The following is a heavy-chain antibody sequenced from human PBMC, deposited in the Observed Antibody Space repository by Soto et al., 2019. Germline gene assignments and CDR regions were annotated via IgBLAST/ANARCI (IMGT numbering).Heavy chain of an antibody. V-gene: IGHV1-18*01. CDR3: ARRDIVATDWHAFDI. J-gene: IGHJ3*02. Sequence: GAPVKVSCKASGYTFSSYCISWVRQAPGQGLEWMGWISAYNGNTNYEQKLQGRVTMTTDTSTSTAYMELRSLRSDDTAVYYCARRDIVATDWHAFDIWGQGTMVTVSS. CDR2: ISAYNGNT. CDR1: GYTFSSYC. D-gene: IGHD5-12*01.